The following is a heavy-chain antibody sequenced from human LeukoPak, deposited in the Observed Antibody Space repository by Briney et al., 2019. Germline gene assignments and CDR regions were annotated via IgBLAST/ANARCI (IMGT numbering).Heavy chain of an antibody. V-gene: IGHV1-18*01. CDR3: ARDAAYSSGRIRAFDI. D-gene: IGHD6-19*01. CDR1: GYTFTSYG. CDR2: ISAYNGNT. J-gene: IGHJ3*02. Sequence: ASVKVSCKASGYTFTSYGISCVRQAPGQGLEWMGWISAYNGNTNYAQKLQGRVTMTTDTSTSTAYMELRSLRSDDTAMYYCARDAAYSSGRIRAFDIWGQGTMVTVSS.